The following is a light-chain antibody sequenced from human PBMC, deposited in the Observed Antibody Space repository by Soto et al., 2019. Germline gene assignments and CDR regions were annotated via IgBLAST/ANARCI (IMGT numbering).Light chain of an antibody. CDR2: KAS. Sequence: DSQMTQYPSILSASVGDRVTITGRASQSISSWLAWYQQTPGRAPKLLISKASTLQSGVPVRFSGSGSGTEFTLTISSLQPDDFATYYCQQYERYPMTFGGGTKVEIK. CDR1: QSISSW. J-gene: IGKJ4*01. V-gene: IGKV1-5*03. CDR3: QQYERYPMT.